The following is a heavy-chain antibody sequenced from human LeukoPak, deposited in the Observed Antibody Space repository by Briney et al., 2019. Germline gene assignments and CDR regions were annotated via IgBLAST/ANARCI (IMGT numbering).Heavy chain of an antibody. CDR3: ARGRCSSTSCYGYSFDY. Sequence: ASVKVSCKASGYTFTSYGISWVRQAPGQGLEWMGWMNPNSGNTDYAQKFQGRVTITRNTSISTAYMELSSLRSEDTAVYYCARGRCSSTSCYGYSFDYWGQGTLVTVSS. J-gene: IGHJ4*02. V-gene: IGHV1-8*03. D-gene: IGHD2-2*01. CDR1: GYTFTSYG. CDR2: MNPNSGNT.